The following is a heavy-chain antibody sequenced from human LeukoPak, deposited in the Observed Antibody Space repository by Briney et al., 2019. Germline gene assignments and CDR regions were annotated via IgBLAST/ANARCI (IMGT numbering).Heavy chain of an antibody. CDR3: ARGTSNGWDFYDY. D-gene: IGHD6-19*01. J-gene: IGHJ4*02. V-gene: IGHV3-11*06. CDR2: ITSSSYT. CDR1: GFTFSDYY. Sequence: PGGSLRLSCAASGFTFSDYYMSWIRQAPGKGLEWVSYITSSSYTKYADSVKGRFTISRDNARNSLYLQMNSLRAEDTAVYYCARGTSNGWDFYDYWCQGTLVTVSS.